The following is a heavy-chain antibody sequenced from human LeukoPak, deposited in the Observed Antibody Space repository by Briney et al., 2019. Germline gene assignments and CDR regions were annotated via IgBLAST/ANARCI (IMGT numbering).Heavy chain of an antibody. CDR2: IYISVCT. CDR3: AISLEGALGGGAVFDI. V-gene: IGHV4-4*07. Sequence: SETLSLTCTVSGGFISSSYSSWIRQPAGKGLEWIGCIYISVCTNYNPPLKSRVTMSVDTTKNQFSLKLSSVTAADTGVYYCAISLEGALGGGAVFDIWGQGTMVTVSS. D-gene: IGHD3-16*01. J-gene: IGHJ3*02. CDR1: GGFISSSY.